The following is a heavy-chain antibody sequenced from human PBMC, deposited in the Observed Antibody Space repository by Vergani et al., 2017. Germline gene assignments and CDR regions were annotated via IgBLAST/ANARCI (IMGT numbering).Heavy chain of an antibody. CDR2: ISSSSSYI. Sequence: EVQLLESGGGLVQPGGSLRLSCAASGFTFSSYAMSWVRQAPGKGLEWVSSISSSSSYIYYADSVKGRFTISRDNAKNSLYLQMNSLRAEDTAVYYCARDLERIAATGWFDPWGQGTLVTVSS. D-gene: IGHD2-15*01. CDR1: GFTFSSYA. V-gene: IGHV3-21*01. J-gene: IGHJ5*02. CDR3: ARDLERIAATGWFDP.